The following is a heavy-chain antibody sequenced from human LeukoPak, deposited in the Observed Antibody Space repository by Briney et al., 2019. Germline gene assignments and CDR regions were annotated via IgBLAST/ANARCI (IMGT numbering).Heavy chain of an antibody. D-gene: IGHD2-2*01. CDR3: ARVPAAIGYYYYGMDV. Sequence: ASVKVSCKASGYTFTSYDINWVRQATGQGLEWMGWMNPNSGNTGYAQKFQGRVTMTRNTSISTAYMELSSLRSEDTAVYYCARVPAAIGYYYYGMDVWGQGTTVTVPS. CDR1: GYTFTSYD. CDR2: MNPNSGNT. J-gene: IGHJ6*02. V-gene: IGHV1-8*01.